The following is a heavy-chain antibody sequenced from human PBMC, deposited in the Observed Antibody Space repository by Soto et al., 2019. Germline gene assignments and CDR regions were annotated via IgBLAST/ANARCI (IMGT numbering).Heavy chain of an antibody. CDR3: AGGRLGYCSSSSCYWFDT. CDR2: IFYSGST. J-gene: IGHJ5*02. D-gene: IGHD2-2*01. Sequence: SETLSLTCTVSGGSISSGDYYWSWIRQPPGKGLEWVAYIFYSGSTYYNPSLKSRVTISVDTSKNQFSLKLSSVTAADTAVYYCAGGRLGYCSSSSCYWFDTWGQGTRVTVSS. CDR1: GGSISSGDYY. V-gene: IGHV4-30-4*01.